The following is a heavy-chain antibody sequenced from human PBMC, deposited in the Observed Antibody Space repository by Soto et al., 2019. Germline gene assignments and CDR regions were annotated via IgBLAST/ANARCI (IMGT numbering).Heavy chain of an antibody. D-gene: IGHD6-19*01. CDR2: IYYSGST. CDR3: AREGSGWYVAY. CDR1: GGSISSYY. Sequence: SETLSLTCTFSGGSISSYYWSWIRQPAGKGLEWIGYIYYSGSTNYNPSLKSRVTISVDTSKNLFSLKLSSVTAADTAVYYCAREGSGWYVAYWGQGTLVTVS. V-gene: IGHV4-59*01. J-gene: IGHJ4*02.